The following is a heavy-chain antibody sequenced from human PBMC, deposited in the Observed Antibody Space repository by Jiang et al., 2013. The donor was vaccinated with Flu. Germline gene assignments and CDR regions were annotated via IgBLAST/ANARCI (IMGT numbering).Heavy chain of an antibody. Sequence: GGGLVKPGESLRLSCAASGFTFSSYNMHWVRQAPGKGLEWVSSISGISNSYIYYADSVKGRFTISRDNAKNSLYLQMNSLRAEDTAIYYCARPTVNDYGDFGYWGQGTLVTVSS. J-gene: IGHJ4*02. CDR3: ARPTVNDYGDFGY. CDR2: ISGISNSYI. D-gene: IGHD4-17*01. V-gene: IGHV3-21*01. CDR1: GFTFSSYN.